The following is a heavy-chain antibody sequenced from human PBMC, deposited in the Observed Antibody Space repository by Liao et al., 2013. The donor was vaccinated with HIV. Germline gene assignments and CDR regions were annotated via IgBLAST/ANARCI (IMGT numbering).Heavy chain of an antibody. V-gene: IGHV4-61*02. Sequence: QVQLQESGPGLVKPSQTLSLTCTVSGGSISSGSYYWSWIRQPAGKGLEWIGRIYTSGSTNYNPSLKSRVTISVDTSKNQFSLKLSSVTAADTAVYYCARERFLEWQPTYNWFDPWGQGNPGSPSPQ. CDR2: IYTSGST. CDR3: ARERFLEWQPTYNWFDP. J-gene: IGHJ5*02. D-gene: IGHD3-3*01. CDR1: GGSISSGSYY.